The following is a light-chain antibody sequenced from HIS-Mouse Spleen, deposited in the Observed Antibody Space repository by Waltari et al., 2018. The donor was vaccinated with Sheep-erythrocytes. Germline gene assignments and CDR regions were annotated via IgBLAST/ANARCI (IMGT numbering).Light chain of an antibody. Sequence: QPALTQPRSVSGSPGQSVTISCTGTSSDVGGYNYVSWYQQHPGKAPKRMIYDVSKRPSGVPDRFSGSKSGNTASLTISGLQAEDEADYYCCSYAGSYNHVFATGTKVTVL. V-gene: IGLV2-11*01. CDR1: SSDVGGYNY. CDR3: CSYAGSYNHV. CDR2: DVS. J-gene: IGLJ1*01.